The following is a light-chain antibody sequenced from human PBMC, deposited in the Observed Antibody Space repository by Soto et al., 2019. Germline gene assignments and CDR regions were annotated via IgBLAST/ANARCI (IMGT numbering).Light chain of an antibody. Sequence: DLQMTQSPSSLSASVGGRVTITCRASQNVSRYLMWYQPKAGKAPKMLMYKEYTLKSGVASRFSGSGSGTEVTLTIRRLQPDDVATYYGQQYSTYYRTVGQGTKVDIK. CDR2: KEY. V-gene: IGKV1-5*03. CDR1: QNVSRY. J-gene: IGKJ1*01. CDR3: QQYSTYYRT.